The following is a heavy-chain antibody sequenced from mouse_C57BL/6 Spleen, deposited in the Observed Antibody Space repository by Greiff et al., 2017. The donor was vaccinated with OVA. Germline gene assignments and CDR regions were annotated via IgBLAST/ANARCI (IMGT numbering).Heavy chain of an antibody. CDR2: IDPSDSYT. CDR1: GYTFTSYW. D-gene: IGHD2-3*01. V-gene: IGHV1-69*01. CDR3: AVYDLFAY. J-gene: IGHJ3*01. Sequence: VQLQQPGAELVMPGASVKLSCKASGYTFTSYWMHWVKQRPGQGLEWIGEIDPSDSYTNYNQKFKGKSTLTVDKSSSTAYMQHSSLTSEDSAVYYCAVYDLFAYWGQGTLVTVSA.